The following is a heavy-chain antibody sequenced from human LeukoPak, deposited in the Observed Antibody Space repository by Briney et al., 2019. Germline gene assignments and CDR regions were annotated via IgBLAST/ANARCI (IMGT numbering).Heavy chain of an antibody. J-gene: IGHJ4*02. CDR3: ARGIAVAGPFDY. Sequence: PSETLSLTCTVSGGSISSYYWSWLRQPPGEGLEWLGYIYYSGSTNYNPSLKSRVTISVDTSENQFSLKLNSVTAADTAVYYCARGIAVAGPFDYWGQGTLVTVSS. V-gene: IGHV4-59*01. CDR1: GGSISSYY. D-gene: IGHD6-19*01. CDR2: IYYSGST.